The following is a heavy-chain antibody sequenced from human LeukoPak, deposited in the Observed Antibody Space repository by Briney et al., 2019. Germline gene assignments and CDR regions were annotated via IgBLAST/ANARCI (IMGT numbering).Heavy chain of an antibody. V-gene: IGHV3-23*01. CDR1: GFTFSNNA. CDR2: VSGSGRNT. Sequence: GGSLRLSCAGSGFTFSNNAMTWVRQAPRKGLEWVSSVSGSGRNTFYPDSVEGRFTISRDNSKNTVYLQMNSLRADDTAVYYCVKSRRVGANQRGLFDYWGQGTLVTVSP. D-gene: IGHD1-26*01. CDR3: VKSRRVGANQRGLFDY. J-gene: IGHJ4*02.